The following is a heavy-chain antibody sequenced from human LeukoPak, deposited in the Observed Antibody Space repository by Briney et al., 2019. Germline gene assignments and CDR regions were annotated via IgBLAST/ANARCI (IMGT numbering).Heavy chain of an antibody. CDR3: ARVADYYGSANFDY. CDR1: GFTFSSYE. V-gene: IGHV3-48*03. Sequence: GGSLRLSCAASGFTFSSYEMNWVRQAPGKGLEWVSYISYSVNTIYYADSVKGRFTISRDNAKNSLYLQMNSLRADDTAVYYCARVADYYGSANFDYWGQGTLVIVSS. J-gene: IGHJ4*02. D-gene: IGHD3-10*01. CDR2: ISYSVNTI.